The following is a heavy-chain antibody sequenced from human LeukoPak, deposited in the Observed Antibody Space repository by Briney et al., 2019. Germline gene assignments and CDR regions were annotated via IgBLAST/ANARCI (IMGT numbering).Heavy chain of an antibody. D-gene: IGHD6-13*01. Sequence: GGSLRLSCAASGFTFSSYEMNWVRQAPGKGPEWVSYISSSGSTIYYADSVKGRFTISRDNAKNSLYLQMNSLRAEDTAVYYCASDLGSSWQLLINSYGMDVWGQGTTVTVSS. CDR3: ASDLGSSWQLLINSYGMDV. V-gene: IGHV3-48*03. CDR1: GFTFSSYE. J-gene: IGHJ6*02. CDR2: ISSSGSTI.